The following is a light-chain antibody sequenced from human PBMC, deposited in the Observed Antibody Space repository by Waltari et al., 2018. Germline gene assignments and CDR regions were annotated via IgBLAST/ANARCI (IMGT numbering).Light chain of an antibody. Sequence: QSALTQPASVSGSPGQSITIPCTGTSSDVGAYYFFSWYQQHPGKAPKFMIYDVSKRPSGVSNRFSGSKSGNTASLTISGLQAEDEADYYCCSYAGTSTVIFGGGTKLTVL. V-gene: IGLV2-23*02. CDR1: SSDVGAYYF. CDR2: DVS. CDR3: CSYAGTSTVI. J-gene: IGLJ2*01.